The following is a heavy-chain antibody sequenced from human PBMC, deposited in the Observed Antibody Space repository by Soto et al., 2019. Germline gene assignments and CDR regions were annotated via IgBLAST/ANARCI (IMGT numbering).Heavy chain of an antibody. D-gene: IGHD6-6*01. CDR3: VKERPAARVFDY. V-gene: IGHV3-64D*08. Sequence: GGSLRLSCSASGFTFSSYAMHWVRQAPGKGLEYVSTISTNGGSTYYADPVKGRFTMSRDNSKNTLYLQMSSLRPEDTAVYYCVKERPAARVFDYWGQGTLVTVSS. J-gene: IGHJ4*02. CDR2: ISTNGGST. CDR1: GFTFSSYA.